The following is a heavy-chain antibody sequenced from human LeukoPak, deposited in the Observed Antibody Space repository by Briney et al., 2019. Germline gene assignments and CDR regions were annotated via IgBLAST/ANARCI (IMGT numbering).Heavy chain of an antibody. V-gene: IGHV3-23*01. CDR1: GFTFSSYA. Sequence: PGGSLRLSCAASGFTFSSYAMSWVRQAPGKGLEWVSAISGSGGSTYYADSVKGRFTISRDNSKNTLYLQMNSLRAEDTAVYYCASKIAVAGYYFDYWGQGTLVTVSS. CDR3: ASKIAVAGYYFDY. CDR2: ISGSGGST. J-gene: IGHJ4*02. D-gene: IGHD6-19*01.